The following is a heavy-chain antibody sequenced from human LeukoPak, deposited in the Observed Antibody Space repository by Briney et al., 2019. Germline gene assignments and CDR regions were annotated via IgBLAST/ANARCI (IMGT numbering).Heavy chain of an antibody. CDR1: GFTFINHY. CDR3: ARDLDYGEKSEDY. CDR2: INLSGGST. V-gene: IGHV1-46*01. Sequence: RASVKVSCKASGFTFINHYMHWVRQAPGQGLEWLGIINLSGGSTHYPQKFQDRVTVTRDTSTSTVYMELSSLRSEDTAVYYCARDLDYGEKSEDYWGQGTLVTVSS. J-gene: IGHJ4*02. D-gene: IGHD4/OR15-4a*01.